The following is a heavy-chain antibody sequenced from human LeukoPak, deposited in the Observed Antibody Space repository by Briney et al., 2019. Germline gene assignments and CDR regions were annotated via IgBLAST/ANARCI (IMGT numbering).Heavy chain of an antibody. CDR3: AKRGVVIRGLLVIGYHQEAYHYDF. CDR2: ISERGGST. CDR1: GISLSNYA. J-gene: IGHJ4*02. D-gene: IGHD3-10*01. Sequence: GGSLRLSCVVSGISLSNYAITWVRQAPGKGLGWVSYISERGGSTTYADSVTGRFTISRDTSLNTLYLQMNNLRAEDTAVYFCAKRGVVIRGLLVIGYHQEAYHYDFWGQGVLVTVSS. V-gene: IGHV3-23*01.